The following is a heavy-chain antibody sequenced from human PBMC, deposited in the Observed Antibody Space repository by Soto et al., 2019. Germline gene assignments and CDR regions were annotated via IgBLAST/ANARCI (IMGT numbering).Heavy chain of an antibody. D-gene: IGHD2-2*01. CDR1: GFTFSSYS. J-gene: IGHJ5*02. CDR3: ARDPQDIVVVPAARNWFDP. V-gene: IGHV3-21*01. Sequence: GGSLRLSCAASGFTFSSYSMNWVRQAPGKGLKWVSSISSSSIYIYYADSVKGRFTISRDNAKNSLYLQMNSLRAEDTAVYYCARDPQDIVVVPAARNWFDPWGQGTLVTVSS. CDR2: ISSSSIYI.